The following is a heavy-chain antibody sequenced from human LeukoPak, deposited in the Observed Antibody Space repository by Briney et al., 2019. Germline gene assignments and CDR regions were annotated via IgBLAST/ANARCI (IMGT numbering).Heavy chain of an antibody. J-gene: IGHJ4*02. CDR2: IIPIFGTA. D-gene: IGHD4-23*01. V-gene: IGHV1-69*05. CDR3: ARDWTDYGGNSKAFDY. Sequence: SVKVSCKASGGTFSSYAISWVRQAPGQGLEWMGRIIPIFGTANYAQKFQGRVTITTDESTSTAYMELSSLRSEDTAVYYCARDWTDYGGNSKAFDYWGRGTLVTVSS. CDR1: GGTFSSYA.